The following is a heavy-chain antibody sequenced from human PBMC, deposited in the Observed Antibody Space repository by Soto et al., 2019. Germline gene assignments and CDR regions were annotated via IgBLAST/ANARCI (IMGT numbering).Heavy chain of an antibody. J-gene: IGHJ4*02. V-gene: IGHV1-46*01. CDR1: GFTLPSVY. Sequence: QVQLVQSGAEVKKSGAAVKISCKTSGFTLPSVYLHWVRQAPGQGLEWMGLINPGPGSTSYSEKFQGRVTITRDMSSKTVYMQLGRLTSEDTGVYYCARGGWAGYSSEGGFDVWGQGTHITVSS. CDR3: ARGGWAGYSSEGGFDV. CDR2: INPGPGST. D-gene: IGHD6-19*01.